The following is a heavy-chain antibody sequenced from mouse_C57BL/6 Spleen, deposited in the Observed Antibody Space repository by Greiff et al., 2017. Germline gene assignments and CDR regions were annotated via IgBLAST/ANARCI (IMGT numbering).Heavy chain of an antibody. V-gene: IGHV5-12*01. CDR3: ARPLDSSGPAWFAY. Sequence: EVMLVESGGGLVQPGGSLKLSCAASGFTFSDYYMYWVRQTPEKRLEWVAYISNGGGSTYYPDTVKGRFTISRDNAKNTLYLQMSRLKSEDTAMYYCARPLDSSGPAWFAYWGQGTLVTVSA. J-gene: IGHJ3*01. D-gene: IGHD3-2*02. CDR1: GFTFSDYY. CDR2: ISNGGGST.